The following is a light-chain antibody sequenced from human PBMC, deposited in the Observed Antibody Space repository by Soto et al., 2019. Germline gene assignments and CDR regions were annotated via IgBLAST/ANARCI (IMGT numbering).Light chain of an antibody. V-gene: IGLV2-14*01. CDR3: SSYTSRSTLV. CDR1: SSDVGGYNY. J-gene: IGLJ1*01. Sequence: QSALTQPASVSGSPGQSITISCTGTSSDVGGYNYVSWYQQHPGKAPKLMIYDVSNRPSGVSDRFSGSKSGNTASLSISGLQAEDQAHYYFSSYTSRSTLVFGTGSKPAVL. CDR2: DVS.